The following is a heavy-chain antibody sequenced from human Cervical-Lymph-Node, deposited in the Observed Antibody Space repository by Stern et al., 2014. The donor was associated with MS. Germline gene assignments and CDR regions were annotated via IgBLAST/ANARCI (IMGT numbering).Heavy chain of an antibody. J-gene: IGHJ4*02. V-gene: IGHV6-1*01. CDR1: GDKVSSNSAA. CDR2: TYFRSKWYN. CDR3: ARARGVSSSLDLDY. D-gene: IGHD6-6*01. Sequence: QVQLVQSGPGLVNPSLTLSLTCVISGDKVSSNSAAWNWIRQSPSKGLEXLGRTYFRSKWYNEYAISVKSRITINPDTSKNQFSLHLNSVTPEDTAVYYCARARGVSSSLDLDYWGQGSLVTVSS.